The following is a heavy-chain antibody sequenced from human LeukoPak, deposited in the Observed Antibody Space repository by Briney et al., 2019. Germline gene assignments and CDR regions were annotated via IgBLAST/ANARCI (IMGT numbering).Heavy chain of an antibody. D-gene: IGHD3-22*01. CDR1: GYTFTGYY. V-gene: IGHV1-2*02. CDR2: INPNSGGT. CDR3: ARVQTMIIVVRLFDY. J-gene: IGHJ4*02. Sequence: ASVKVSCKASGYTFTGYYMHWVRQAPGQGLEWMGWINPNSGGTNYAQKFQGRVTMTRDTSISTAFMELSRLRSDDTAVYYCARVQTMIIVVRLFDYWGQGTLVTVSS.